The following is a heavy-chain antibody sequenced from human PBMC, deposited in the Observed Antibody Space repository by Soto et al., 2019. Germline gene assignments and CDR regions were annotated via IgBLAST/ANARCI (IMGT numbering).Heavy chain of an antibody. CDR2: ISGSGGSS. Sequence: GGSLRLSCAASGFTFTSYAMSWVRQAPGKGLEWVSAISGSGGSSYYADSVKGRFTISRDNSKNTLFLQMNSLRAEDTAIYYCAKGGSYYYDSSGYYANWGQGT. CDR3: AKGGSYYYDSSGYYAN. CDR1: GFTFTSYA. J-gene: IGHJ4*02. D-gene: IGHD3-22*01. V-gene: IGHV3-23*01.